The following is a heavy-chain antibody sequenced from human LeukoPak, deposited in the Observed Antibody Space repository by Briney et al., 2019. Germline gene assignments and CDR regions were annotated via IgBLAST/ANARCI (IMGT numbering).Heavy chain of an antibody. V-gene: IGHV3-11*01. CDR2: SSSSGSTI. D-gene: IGHD6-13*01. CDR1: GFTFSDYY. Sequence: GVSPRLSCAASGFTFSDYYMSWIRQARGKGLEWVSYSSSSGSTIYYADSVKGRFTISRDNAKNSLYLQMNSLRAEDTAVYYCASSVAAAGGSDYWGQGTLVTVSS. CDR3: ASSVAAAGGSDY. J-gene: IGHJ4*02.